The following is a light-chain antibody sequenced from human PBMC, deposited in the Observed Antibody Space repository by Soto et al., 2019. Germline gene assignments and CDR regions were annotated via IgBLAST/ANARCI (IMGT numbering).Light chain of an antibody. J-gene: IGLJ1*01. CDR3: SSYTSSSTPYV. CDR1: SSNIGAGYD. V-gene: IGLV1-40*01. Sequence: QSVLTQPPSVSGAPGQRVTISCTGSSSNIGAGYDVHWYQQLPGTAPKLLIYGNSNRPSGVPDRFSGSKSGTSASLAITGLQAEDEADYYCSSYTSSSTPYVFGTGTKATVL. CDR2: GNS.